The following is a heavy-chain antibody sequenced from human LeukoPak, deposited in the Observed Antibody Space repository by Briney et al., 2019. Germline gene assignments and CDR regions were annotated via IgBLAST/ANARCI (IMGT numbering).Heavy chain of an antibody. J-gene: IGHJ3*02. Sequence: PSETLSLTCTVSGGSISSYYWSWIRQPPGKGLEWIGYIYYSGSTNYNPSLKSRVTISVDTSKNQFSLKLSSVTAADTAVYYCARDRDYGDYQYAFDIWGRGTMVTVSS. D-gene: IGHD4-17*01. CDR3: ARDRDYGDYQYAFDI. CDR1: GGSISSYY. V-gene: IGHV4-59*01. CDR2: IYYSGST.